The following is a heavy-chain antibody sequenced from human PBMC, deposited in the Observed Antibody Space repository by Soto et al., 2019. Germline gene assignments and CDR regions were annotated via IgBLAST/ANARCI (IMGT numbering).Heavy chain of an antibody. V-gene: IGHV1-18*01. CDR2: ISAHNGNT. D-gene: IGHD1-1*01. Sequence: QVHLVQSGAEVKKPGASVKVSCKASGYTFTSYGITWVRQAPGQGLEWMGWISAHNGNTDYAQKLQGRVIVTRDTSTSPAYMELRSLISDDTAVYYWARGRYGDYWGQGALVTVSS. J-gene: IGHJ4*02. CDR3: ARGRYGDY. CDR1: GYTFTSYG.